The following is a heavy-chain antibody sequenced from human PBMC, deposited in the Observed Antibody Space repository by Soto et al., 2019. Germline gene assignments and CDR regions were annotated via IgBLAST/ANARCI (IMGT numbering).Heavy chain of an antibody. J-gene: IGHJ4*02. CDR1: GYSFAGYW. CDR2: IDPSDSQT. D-gene: IGHD3-22*01. CDR3: ARQIYDSDTGPNFQYYFDS. V-gene: IGHV5-10-1*01. Sequence: PGKSLKLSCQGSGYSFAGYWITWVRQKPGKGLEWMGRIDPSDSQTYYSPSFRGHVTISATKSITTVFLQWSSLRASDTAMYYCARQIYDSDTGPNFQYYFDSWGQGTPVTVSS.